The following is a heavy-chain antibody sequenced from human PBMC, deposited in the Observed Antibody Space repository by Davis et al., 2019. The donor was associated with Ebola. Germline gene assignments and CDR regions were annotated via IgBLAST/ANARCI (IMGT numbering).Heavy chain of an antibody. CDR2: ISYHGSNK. D-gene: IGHD2/OR15-2a*01. Sequence: GGSLRLSCAASGFTFSGLGMHWVRQAPGKGLEWVAVISYHGSNKFYADSVQGRFTISRDNSKNTLHLQMNSLRVEDTAMYYCVKDTSNIWFDVWGQGTLVTVSA. V-gene: IGHV3-30*18. J-gene: IGHJ3*01. CDR1: GFTFSGLG. CDR3: VKDTSNIWFDV.